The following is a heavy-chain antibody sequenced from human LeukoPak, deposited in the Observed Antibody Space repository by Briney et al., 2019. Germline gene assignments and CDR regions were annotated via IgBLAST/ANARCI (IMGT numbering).Heavy chain of an antibody. CDR1: GFTFSSYA. Sequence: PGGSLRLSCAASGFTFSSYAMSWVRQAPGKGLEWVSAITSSGGSTYYADSVKGRFTISRDNSKNTLYLQMNSLRAEDTAVYYCAKDSSRWGTGDAFDIWGQGTMVTVSS. D-gene: IGHD6-13*01. J-gene: IGHJ3*02. V-gene: IGHV3-23*01. CDR2: ITSSGGST. CDR3: AKDSSRWGTGDAFDI.